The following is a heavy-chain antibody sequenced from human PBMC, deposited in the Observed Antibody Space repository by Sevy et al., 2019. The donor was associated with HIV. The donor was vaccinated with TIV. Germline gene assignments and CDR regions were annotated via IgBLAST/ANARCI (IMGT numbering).Heavy chain of an antibody. D-gene: IGHD2-15*01. Sequence: GGSLRLSCTASGFTFGDYAMSWFRQAPGKGLEWVGFIRSKAYGGTTEYAASVKGRFTISRDDSKSIAYLQMNSLKTXDTAVYYGTRTPKDIVVVVAATVRSGYYYYYGMDVWGQGTTVTVSS. CDR2: IRSKAYGGTT. V-gene: IGHV3-49*03. CDR1: GFTFGDYA. CDR3: TRTPKDIVVVVAATVRSGYYYYYGMDV. J-gene: IGHJ6*02.